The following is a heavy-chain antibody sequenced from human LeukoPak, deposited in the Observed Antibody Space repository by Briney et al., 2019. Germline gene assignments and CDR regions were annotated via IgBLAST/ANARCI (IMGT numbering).Heavy chain of an antibody. Sequence: GGPLRFSCAASGFIFSSYAMTWVRQAPGKGLKWVSGISGSGGRKYSADSVKGRFTISRDNSKSTLFLQMNSLRAEDTAVYYCAKSTGSKTYYFDYWGQGILVTVFS. J-gene: IGHJ4*02. CDR1: GFIFSSYA. CDR2: ISGSGGRK. V-gene: IGHV3-23*01. CDR3: AKSTGSKTYYFDY. D-gene: IGHD2-8*02.